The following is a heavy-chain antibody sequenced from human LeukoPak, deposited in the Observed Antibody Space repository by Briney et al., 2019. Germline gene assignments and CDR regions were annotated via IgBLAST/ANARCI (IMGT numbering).Heavy chain of an antibody. V-gene: IGHV3-30*18. Sequence: GGSLRLSCAASGFTFCSYGVHWVPQAPGKGLEWVAVISYAGSNKYYADSVKGRFTISRDNSKNTLYLQMNSLRAEDTAVYYCAKEGLSFYGSGSYGGNWFDPWGQGTLVTVSS. CDR2: ISYAGSNK. J-gene: IGHJ5*02. CDR1: GFTFCSYG. D-gene: IGHD3-10*01. CDR3: AKEGLSFYGSGSYGGNWFDP.